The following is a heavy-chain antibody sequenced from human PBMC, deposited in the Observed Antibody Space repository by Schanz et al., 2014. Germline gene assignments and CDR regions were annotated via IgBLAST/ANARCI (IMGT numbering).Heavy chain of an antibody. D-gene: IGHD2-2*01. Sequence: EVQLVESGGGLIQPGGSLRLSCAVSGFTVNTNYMSWVRQAPGKGLEWVSIIYSGGSTYYADSVKGRFTISRDNSKNSLYLQMNSLRAEDTAVYYCARGGFYCTSITCQGYYHGMDVWGQGTTVTVSS. CDR2: IYSGGST. CDR1: GFTVNTNY. CDR3: ARGGFYCTSITCQGYYHGMDV. V-gene: IGHV3-53*01. J-gene: IGHJ6*02.